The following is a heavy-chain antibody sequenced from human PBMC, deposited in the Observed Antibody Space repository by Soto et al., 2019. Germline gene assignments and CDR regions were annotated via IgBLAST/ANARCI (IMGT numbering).Heavy chain of an antibody. V-gene: IGHV4-59*01. CDR1: GCSISSYY. J-gene: IGHJ4*02. D-gene: IGHD4-4*01. CDR2: IYYSGST. Sequence: SETLSLTCTVSGCSISSYYWSWIRQPPGKGLEWIGYIYYSGSTNYNPSLKSRVTISVDTSKNQFSLKLSSVTAADTAVYYCAAVTTGLVDYWGQGTLVTVSS. CDR3: AAVTTGLVDY.